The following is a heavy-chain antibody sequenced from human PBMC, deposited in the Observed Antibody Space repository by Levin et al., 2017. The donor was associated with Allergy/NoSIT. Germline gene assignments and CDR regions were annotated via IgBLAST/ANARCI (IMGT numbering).Heavy chain of an antibody. Sequence: GGSLRLSCAASGFIFSSYDMSWVRQAPGKGLEWVSSIVRSGGGTYYADSVKGRFTISRDNSQSTLYLQMNSLRAEDTAVYYCAKSAPIGYWYFDLWGRGTLVTVSS. CDR1: GFIFSSYD. D-gene: IGHD3-16*01. CDR3: AKSAPIGYWYFDL. J-gene: IGHJ2*01. CDR2: IVRSGGGT. V-gene: IGHV3-23*01.